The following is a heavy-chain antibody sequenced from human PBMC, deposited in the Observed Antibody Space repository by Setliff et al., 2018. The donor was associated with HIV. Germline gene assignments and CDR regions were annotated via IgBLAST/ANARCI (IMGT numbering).Heavy chain of an antibody. CDR2: ISGSGGST. CDR1: GFTFSSYA. CDR3: ATKAYCGGDCYYLTHAFDI. Sequence: PGGSLRLSCAASGFTFSSYAMSWVRQAPGKGLEWVSAISGSGGSTYYADSMKGRFTISRDNSKNTLYLQMNSLRAEDTAVYYCATKAYCGGDCYYLTHAFDIWGQGTMVTVSS. V-gene: IGHV3-23*01. J-gene: IGHJ3*02. D-gene: IGHD2-21*02.